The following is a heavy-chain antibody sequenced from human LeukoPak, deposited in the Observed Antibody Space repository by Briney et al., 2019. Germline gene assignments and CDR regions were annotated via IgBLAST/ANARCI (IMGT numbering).Heavy chain of an antibody. J-gene: IGHJ6*03. D-gene: IGHD3-10*01. CDR3: AREGYGSGSSHFMDV. Sequence: PSETLSLTCTVSGVPITSYFWTWLRQAPGKGLEWIGYIYYIGTTNYNPSLKSRATMSVDMSKNQFSLKLTSVTAADTAVYYCAREGYGSGSSHFMDVWGTGTTVTVSS. CDR1: GVPITSYF. V-gene: IGHV4-59*01. CDR2: IYYIGTT.